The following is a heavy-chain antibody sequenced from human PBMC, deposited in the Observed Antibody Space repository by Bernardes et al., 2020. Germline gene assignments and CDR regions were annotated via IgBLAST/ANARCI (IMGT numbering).Heavy chain of an antibody. V-gene: IGHV5-51*01. CDR1: GYSFTSYW. J-gene: IGHJ5*02. D-gene: IGHD3-9*01. CDR2: ISPGDSDT. Sequence: GESLKISCKGSGYSFTSYWSGWVRQMRGKVLEWMGIISPGDSDTRYSPSFQGQVTISADKSISTAYLQWSSLKASDTAMYYCARTYYDILTAPGWFDPWGQGTLVTVSS. CDR3: ARTYYDILTAPGWFDP.